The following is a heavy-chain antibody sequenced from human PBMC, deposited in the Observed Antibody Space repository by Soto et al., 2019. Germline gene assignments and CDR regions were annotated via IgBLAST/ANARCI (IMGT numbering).Heavy chain of an antibody. D-gene: IGHD1-7*01. CDR3: ARDPLIGTTDYGLDV. V-gene: IGHV3-74*01. J-gene: IGHJ6*02. CDR2: INNDGSNT. Sequence: EVQLVESGGGLVQPGGSLRLSCAASGFTFSTYWMHWVRQPPGKGLVWVSRINNDGSNTAYADSVKGRITISRDNAQSTMYPQMNSLRADDTAVYYGARDPLIGTTDYGLDVWGQGTTVSVS. CDR1: GFTFSTYW.